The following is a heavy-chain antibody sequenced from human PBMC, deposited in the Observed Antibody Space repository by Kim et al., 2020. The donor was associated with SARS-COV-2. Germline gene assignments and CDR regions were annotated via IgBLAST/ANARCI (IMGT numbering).Heavy chain of an antibody. CDR2: INPNSGGT. J-gene: IGHJ6*02. D-gene: IGHD3-10*01. CDR1: GYTFTGYY. CDR3: ASYYYGSGSYYNRLDV. Sequence: ASVKVSCKASGYTFTGYYMHWVRQAPGQGLEWMGRINPNSGGTNYAQKFQGRVTMTRDTSISTAYMELSRLRSDDTAVYYCASYYYGSGSYYNRLDVWGQGTTVTVSS. V-gene: IGHV1-2*06.